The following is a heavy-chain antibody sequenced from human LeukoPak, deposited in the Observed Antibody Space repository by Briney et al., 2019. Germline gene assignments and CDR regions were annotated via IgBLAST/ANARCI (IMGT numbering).Heavy chain of an antibody. J-gene: IGHJ3*02. Sequence: SETLSLTCTVAGGSISGSSYYWGWIRRPPGKGLEWIGTIYYSGSTYYNPSLKSRVTISVDTSKNQFSLKLSSVTAADTAVYYCARGRYCSGGSCYSAAFDIWGQGTMVTVSS. CDR1: GGSISGSSYY. CDR3: ARGRYCSGGSCYSAAFDI. D-gene: IGHD2-15*01. CDR2: IYYSGST. V-gene: IGHV4-39*01.